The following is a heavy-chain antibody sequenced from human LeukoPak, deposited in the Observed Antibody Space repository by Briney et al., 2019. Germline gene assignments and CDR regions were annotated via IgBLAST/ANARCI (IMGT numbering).Heavy chain of an antibody. CDR3: AISSNYDFWSGYNMDV. CDR1: GYSISSGYY. Sequence: PSETLSLTCAGSGYSISSGYYWGWIRQPPRKGLEWIGSIYHSGSTYYNPSLKSRVTISVDTSKNQFSLKLSSVTAADTAVYYCAISSNYDFWSGYNMDVWGKGTTVTVSS. D-gene: IGHD3-3*01. V-gene: IGHV4-38-2*01. CDR2: IYHSGST. J-gene: IGHJ6*03.